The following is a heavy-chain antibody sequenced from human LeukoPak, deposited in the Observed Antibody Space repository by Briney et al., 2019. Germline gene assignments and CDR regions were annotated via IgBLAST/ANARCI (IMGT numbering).Heavy chain of an antibody. CDR2: IYHSGST. V-gene: IGHV4-4*02. J-gene: IGHJ4*02. CDR3: ARVTYYYGSGSYYGDY. D-gene: IGHD3-10*01. CDR1: GGSISSSNW. Sequence: SETLSLTCAVSGGSISSSNWWSWVRQPPGKGLEWIGEIYHSGSTNYNPSLKSRVTISVDKSKNQFSLKLSSVTAADTAVYYCARVTYYYGSGSYYGDYWGQGTLVTVSS.